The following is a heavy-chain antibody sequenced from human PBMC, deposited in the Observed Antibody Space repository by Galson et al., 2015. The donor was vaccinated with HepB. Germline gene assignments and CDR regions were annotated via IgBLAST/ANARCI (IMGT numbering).Heavy chain of an antibody. V-gene: IGHV3-11*03. J-gene: IGHJ4*02. Sequence: GKGLEWVSYISYRSSYKNYADSVKGRFTISRDNAKNSLYLQMNSLKTEDTAVYYCVRSGDFSGYSSRWGQGTLVTVSS. D-gene: IGHD6-13*01. CDR3: VRSGDFSGYSSR. CDR2: ISYRSSYK.